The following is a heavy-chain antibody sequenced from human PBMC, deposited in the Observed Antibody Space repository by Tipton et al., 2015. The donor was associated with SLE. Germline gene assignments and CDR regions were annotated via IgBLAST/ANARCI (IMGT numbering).Heavy chain of an antibody. CDR1: GGSISSSSYY. V-gene: IGHV4-39*07. J-gene: IGHJ3*02. D-gene: IGHD6-13*01. CDR3: ARLFYSSSSTGAFDI. CDR2: IYHSGST. Sequence: TLSLTCTVSGGSISSSSYYWGWIRQPPGKGLEWIGSIYHSGSTYYNPSLKSRVTISVDTSKNQFSLKLSSVTAADTAVYYCARLFYSSSSTGAFDIWGQGTMVTVSS.